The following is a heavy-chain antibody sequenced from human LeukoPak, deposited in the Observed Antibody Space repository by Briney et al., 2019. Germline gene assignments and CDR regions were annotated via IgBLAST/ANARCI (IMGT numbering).Heavy chain of an antibody. Sequence: GGSLRLSCEGSGFTFSSFGMHWVRQAPGKGLEWVAVISHAGSNKYYADSVKGRFTISRDNAKNSLYLQMNSLRGEDTAVYYCARLWGYCSGGSCYSTPYWGQGTQVTVSS. CDR1: GFTFSSFG. CDR3: ARLWGYCSGGSCYSTPY. CDR2: ISHAGSNK. V-gene: IGHV3-30*03. D-gene: IGHD2-15*01. J-gene: IGHJ4*02.